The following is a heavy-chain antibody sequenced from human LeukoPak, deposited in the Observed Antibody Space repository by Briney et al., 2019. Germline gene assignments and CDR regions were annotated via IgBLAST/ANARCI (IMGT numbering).Heavy chain of an antibody. CDR1: GFTFSSYS. CDR3: ARDYPFGGDFDY. Sequence: GGSLRLSCAASGFTFSSYSMNWVRQAPGKGLEWISYISTSSSTIYADSVKGRFTISRDNAKKSLYLQMNSPRDEDTAVYYCARDYPFGGDFDYWGQGTLVTVSS. J-gene: IGHJ4*02. D-gene: IGHD3-10*01. CDR2: ISTSSSTI. V-gene: IGHV3-48*02.